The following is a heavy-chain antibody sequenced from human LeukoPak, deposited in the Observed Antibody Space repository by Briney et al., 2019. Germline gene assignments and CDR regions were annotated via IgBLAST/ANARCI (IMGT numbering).Heavy chain of an antibody. Sequence: GGSLRLSCAASGFTFNNASMSWVRQAPGKGLEWVGRIKSKTDGETTDYAAPVKGRFTISRNESKNTLFLQMSSLKTEDTALYFCTTDRYSSSWYNQINYWGQGARVTVSS. J-gene: IGHJ4*02. V-gene: IGHV3-15*01. CDR2: IKSKTDGETT. D-gene: IGHD6-13*01. CDR1: GFTFNNAS. CDR3: TTDRYSSSWYNQINY.